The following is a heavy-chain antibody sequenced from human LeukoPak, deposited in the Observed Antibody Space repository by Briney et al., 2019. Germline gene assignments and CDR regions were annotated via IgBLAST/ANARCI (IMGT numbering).Heavy chain of an antibody. CDR1: GGSTSSYY. CDR3: KRGYSVYDSSEY. Sequence: PSETLCLSCTDSGGSTSSYYWSWIRQPPGKGLEWIGCIYYSGSTNYNPSLKSRVTISVDTSKNQFSLKLSSVTAADTAVYYCKRGYSVYDSSEYWGQGTLVTVSS. D-gene: IGHD5/OR15-5a*01. V-gene: IGHV4-59*01. J-gene: IGHJ4*02. CDR2: IYYSGST.